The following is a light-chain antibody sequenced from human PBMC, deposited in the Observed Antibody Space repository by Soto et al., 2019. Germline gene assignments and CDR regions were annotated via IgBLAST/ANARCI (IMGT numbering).Light chain of an antibody. CDR2: GVS. J-gene: IGLJ1*01. CDR1: SSDVGNYNY. CDR3: SSFPGSYYD. V-gene: IGLV2-14*01. Sequence: QSALTQPASVSGSPGQSITISCTGTSSDVGNYNYVYWYQQHPGKAPKLIIYGVSIRPSGVSNRFSGSKSGDTASLTISGLQAEDEADYHCSSFPGSYYDFGTGTKLTVL.